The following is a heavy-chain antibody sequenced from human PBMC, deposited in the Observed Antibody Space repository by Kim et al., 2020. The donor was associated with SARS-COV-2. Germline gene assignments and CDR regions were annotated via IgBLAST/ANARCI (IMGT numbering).Heavy chain of an antibody. CDR2: IYYSGST. CDR3: ARQTNVLLWFGELPYFDY. J-gene: IGHJ4*02. Sequence: SETLSLTCTVSGGSISSSSYYWGWIRQPPGKGLEWIGSIYYSGSTYYNPSLKSRVTISVDTSKNQFSLKLSSVTAADTAVYYCARQTNVLLWFGELPYFDYWGQGTLVTVSS. CDR1: GGSISSSSYY. V-gene: IGHV4-39*01. D-gene: IGHD3-10*01.